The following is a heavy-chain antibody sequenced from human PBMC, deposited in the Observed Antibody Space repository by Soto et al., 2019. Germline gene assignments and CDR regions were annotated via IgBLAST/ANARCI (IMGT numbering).Heavy chain of an antibody. CDR3: AKDQDLYNWNYESSYYYGMDV. CDR2: ISGSGGST. CDR1: GFTFSSYA. V-gene: IGHV3-23*01. D-gene: IGHD1-7*01. J-gene: IGHJ6*02. Sequence: GGSLRLSCAASGFTFSSYAMSWVRQAPGKGLEWVSAISGSGGSTYYADSVKGRFTISRDNSKNTLYLQMNSLRAEDTAVYYCAKDQDLYNWNYESSYYYGMDVWGQGTTVTVSS.